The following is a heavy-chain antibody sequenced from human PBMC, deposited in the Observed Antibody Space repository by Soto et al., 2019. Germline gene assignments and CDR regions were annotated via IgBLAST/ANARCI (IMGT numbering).Heavy chain of an antibody. Sequence: SGPTLVNPTQTLTLTCTFSGFSLSTSGMCVSWIRQPPGKALEWLALIDWDDDKYYSTSLKTRLTISKDTSKNQVVLTMTNMDPVDTATYYCARMGWEPTKRASRYYFDYWGQGTLVT. D-gene: IGHD1-26*01. CDR2: IDWDDDK. CDR3: ARMGWEPTKRASRYYFDY. V-gene: IGHV2-70*01. CDR1: GFSLSTSGMC. J-gene: IGHJ4*02.